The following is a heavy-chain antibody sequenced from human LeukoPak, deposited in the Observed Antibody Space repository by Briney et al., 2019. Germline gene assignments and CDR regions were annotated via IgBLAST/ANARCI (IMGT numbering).Heavy chain of an antibody. Sequence: PSETLSLTCAVYGGSFSGYYWSWIRQPPGKGLERIGEINHSGSTNYNPSLKSRVTISVDTSKNQFSLKLSSVTAADTAVYYCARGRSSGSYSRHYYFDYWGQGTLVTVSS. J-gene: IGHJ4*02. CDR2: INHSGST. CDR1: GGSFSGYY. CDR3: ARGRSSGSYSRHYYFDY. V-gene: IGHV4-34*01. D-gene: IGHD3-10*01.